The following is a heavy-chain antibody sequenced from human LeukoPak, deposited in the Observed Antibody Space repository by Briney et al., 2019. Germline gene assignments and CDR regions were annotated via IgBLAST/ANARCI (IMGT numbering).Heavy chain of an antibody. V-gene: IGHV1-69*13. CDR1: GYTFTSYG. D-gene: IGHD3-22*01. CDR3: ARDRGYYDSSGYPYYFDY. J-gene: IGHJ4*02. Sequence: SVKVSCKASGYTFTSYGISWVRQAPGQGLEWMGGIIPIFGTANYAQKFQGRVTITADESTSTAYMELSSLRSEDTAVYYCARDRGYYDSSGYPYYFDYWGQGTLVTVSS. CDR2: IIPIFGTA.